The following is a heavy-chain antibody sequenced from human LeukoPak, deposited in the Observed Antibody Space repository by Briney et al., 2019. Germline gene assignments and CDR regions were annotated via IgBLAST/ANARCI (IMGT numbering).Heavy chain of an antibody. J-gene: IGHJ4*02. V-gene: IGHV1-18*01. Sequence: GASVKVSCKASGYTFTSYGISWVRQAPGQGLEWMGWISVYNGNTKYARKLQGRVTMTTDTSTNTAYMELRSLRSDDTAVYYCARDRATMVRGVVDYWGQGTLVTVSS. D-gene: IGHD3-10*01. CDR1: GYTFTSYG. CDR3: ARDRATMVRGVVDY. CDR2: ISVYNGNT.